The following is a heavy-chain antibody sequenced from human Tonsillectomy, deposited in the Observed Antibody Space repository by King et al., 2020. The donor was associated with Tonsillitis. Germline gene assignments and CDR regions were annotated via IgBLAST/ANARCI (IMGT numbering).Heavy chain of an antibody. V-gene: IGHV3-11*01. Sequence: VQLVESGGCLVKPGGSLRLSCAASGFTFSDYYMSWIRRAPGKGLECVSYISISGVTIYYADSVKGRFTISRDNAKNSRYLQMNSLRAEDTAVYYCARTRYGSSGYYYFDYWGQGTLVTVSS. CDR1: GFTFSDYY. CDR2: ISISGVTI. D-gene: IGHD3-22*01. CDR3: ARTRYGSSGYYYFDY. J-gene: IGHJ4*02.